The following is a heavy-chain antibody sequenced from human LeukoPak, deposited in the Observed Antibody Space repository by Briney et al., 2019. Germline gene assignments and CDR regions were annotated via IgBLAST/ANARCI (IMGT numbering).Heavy chain of an antibody. V-gene: IGHV3-30*18. CDR3: AKDREDCSSTSCYHTLDY. J-gene: IGHJ4*02. Sequence: GGSLRLSCAASGFTFSNYGMHWVRQAPGKGLEWVAVISYDGSNKYYADSVKGRFTISRDNSKNTLYLQMNSLRAEDTAVYYCAKDREDCSSTSCYHTLDYWGQGTLVTVSS. D-gene: IGHD2-2*01. CDR1: GFTFSNYG. CDR2: ISYDGSNK.